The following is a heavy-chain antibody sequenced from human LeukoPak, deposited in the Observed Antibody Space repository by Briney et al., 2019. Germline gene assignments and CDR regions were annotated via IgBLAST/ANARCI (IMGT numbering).Heavy chain of an antibody. D-gene: IGHD7-27*01. CDR3: VRDFNWAFDY. CDR1: GDSVSSKSVS. CDR2: TRYRSTWNT. J-gene: IGHJ4*02. V-gene: IGHV6-1*01. Sequence: SQTLSLTCAISGDSVSSKSVSWNWIRQSPSGGLEYLGRTRYRSTWNTFYSSSVEGRIAINADTSRNQVSLRLNSVTPEDTALYYCVRDFNWAFDYWGQGTLVTVSS.